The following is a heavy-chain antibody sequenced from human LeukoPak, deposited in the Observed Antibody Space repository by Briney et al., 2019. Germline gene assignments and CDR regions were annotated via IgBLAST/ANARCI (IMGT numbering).Heavy chain of an antibody. J-gene: IGHJ4*02. Sequence: PGGSLRLSCAASGFTFSSYAMHWVRQAPGKGLEYVSAIGSTGGSTYYANSVKGRFTISRDNSKNTLFLQMGRLRAEDMAVYYCARVFYDSSAYYYDYWGQGTLVTVSS. D-gene: IGHD3-22*01. V-gene: IGHV3-64*01. CDR2: IGSTGGST. CDR3: ARVFYDSSAYYYDY. CDR1: GFTFSSYA.